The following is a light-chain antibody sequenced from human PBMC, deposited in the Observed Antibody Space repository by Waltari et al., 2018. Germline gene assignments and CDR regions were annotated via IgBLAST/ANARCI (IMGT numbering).Light chain of an antibody. CDR3: QKYVNLPAT. V-gene: IGKV3-20*01. CDR1: QSISRF. Sequence: EIMLTQSPGTLSLSPGERATLSCRASQSISRFLAWYQQKPGQAPRLRIYDASTRATGIPDRFSGSGSGTDFSLTISRLEPEDTAVYYCQKYVNLPATFGQGTKVEIK. CDR2: DAS. J-gene: IGKJ1*01.